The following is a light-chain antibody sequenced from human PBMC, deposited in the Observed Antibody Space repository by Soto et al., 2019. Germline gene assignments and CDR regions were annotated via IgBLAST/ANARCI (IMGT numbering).Light chain of an antibody. J-gene: IGLJ1*01. CDR3: CSYASSSSYV. Sequence: QSVLTQPASVSGSPGQSITISCTGTSSDVGGYKFVSWYQQHPGKAPKLMIYEVSNRPSGVSSRFSGSKSGNTASLTISGLQAEDEADYYCCSYASSSSYVFGTGTKLTVL. CDR2: EVS. V-gene: IGLV2-23*02. CDR1: SSDVGGYKF.